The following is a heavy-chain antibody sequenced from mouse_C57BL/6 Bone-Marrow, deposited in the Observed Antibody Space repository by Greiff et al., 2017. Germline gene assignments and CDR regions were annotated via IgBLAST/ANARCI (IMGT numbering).Heavy chain of an antibody. CDR3: AREGFITTAGYFDV. Sequence: QVQLQQSGAELVKPGASVKISCKASGYAFSSYWMNWVKQRPGKGLEWIGQIYPGDGDTNYNGKFKGKATLTADKSSSTAYMQLSSLTSEDSAVYVCAREGFITTAGYFDVWGTGTTVTVSS. CDR2: IYPGDGDT. CDR1: GYAFSSYW. J-gene: IGHJ1*03. D-gene: IGHD1-1*01. V-gene: IGHV1-80*01.